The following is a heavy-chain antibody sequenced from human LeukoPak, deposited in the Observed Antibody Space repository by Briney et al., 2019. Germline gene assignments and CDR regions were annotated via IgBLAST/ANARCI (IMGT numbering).Heavy chain of an antibody. Sequence: ASVKVSCKASGYTFNSYGNSWVRQAPGQGLEWMGWFSAYNGNTNYAQKLQGRVTMTTDTSTSTAYMELRSLRSDDTAVYYCARTIGSDSWSGYYDYYYYMDVWGKGTTVTVSS. CDR1: GYTFNSYG. J-gene: IGHJ6*03. CDR2: FSAYNGNT. V-gene: IGHV1-18*01. CDR3: ARTIGSDSWSGYYDYYYYMDV. D-gene: IGHD3-3*01.